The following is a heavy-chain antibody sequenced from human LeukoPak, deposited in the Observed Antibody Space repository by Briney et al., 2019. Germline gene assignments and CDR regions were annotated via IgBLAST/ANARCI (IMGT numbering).Heavy chain of an antibody. D-gene: IGHD4-17*01. CDR3: ARVPTVTSTHDAFDI. CDR1: GFTFSDYY. J-gene: IGHJ3*02. CDR2: ISSSGSTI. V-gene: IGHV3-11*01. Sequence: GGSLRLSCAASGFTFSDYYMSWIRQAPGKGLKWVSYISSSGSTIYYADSVKGRFTISRDNAKNSLYLQMNSLRAEDTAVYYCARVPTVTSTHDAFDIWGQGTMVTVSS.